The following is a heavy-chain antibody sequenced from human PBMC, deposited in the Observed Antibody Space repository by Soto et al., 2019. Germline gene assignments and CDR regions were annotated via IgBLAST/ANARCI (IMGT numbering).Heavy chain of an antibody. J-gene: IGHJ6*02. CDR3: ARRSKWSSSWYIGCYGMDV. CDR2: IKQDGSEK. D-gene: IGHD6-13*01. V-gene: IGHV3-7*01. Sequence: HPGGSLRLSCAASGFTFSSYWMSWVRQAPGKGLEWVANIKQDGSEKYYVDSVKGRFTISRDNAKNSLYLQMNSLRAEDTAVYYCARRSKWSSSWYIGCYGMDVWGQGTTVTVSS. CDR1: GFTFSSYW.